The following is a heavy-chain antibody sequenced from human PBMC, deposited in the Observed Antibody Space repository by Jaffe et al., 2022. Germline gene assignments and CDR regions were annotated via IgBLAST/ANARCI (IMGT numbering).Heavy chain of an antibody. Sequence: EVQLLESGGGLVQPGGSLRLSCAASGFTFSSYAMSWVRQAPGKGLEWVSAISGSGGSTYYADSVKGRFTISRDNSKNTLYLQMNSLRAEDTAVYYCAKASIAAAAVGLYYMDVWGKGTTVTVSS. V-gene: IGHV3-23*01. CDR1: GFTFSSYA. CDR3: AKASIAAAAVGLYYMDV. J-gene: IGHJ6*03. D-gene: IGHD6-13*01. CDR2: ISGSGGST.